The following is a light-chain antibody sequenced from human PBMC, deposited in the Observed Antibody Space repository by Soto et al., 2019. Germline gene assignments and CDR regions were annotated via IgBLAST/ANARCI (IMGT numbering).Light chain of an antibody. V-gene: IGLV2-14*01. CDR3: SSFTISRNTVI. CDR1: SSDVDGYNY. Sequence: QSALTQPASVSGSPGQSITISCTGTSSDVDGYNYVSWYQYHPGKAPKLMIYDVNNRPSRVSNRFSGSKSGNTASLTISGLQAEDEADYYCSSFTISRNTVIFGGGTKLTVL. J-gene: IGLJ2*01. CDR2: DVN.